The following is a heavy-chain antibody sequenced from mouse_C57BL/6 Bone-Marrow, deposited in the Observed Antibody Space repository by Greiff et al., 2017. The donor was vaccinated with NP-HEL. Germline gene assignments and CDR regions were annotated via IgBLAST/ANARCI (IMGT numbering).Heavy chain of an antibody. CDR1: GYSFTDYN. CDR3: ARWGWLLRAWYFDV. V-gene: IGHV1-39*01. CDR2: INPNYGTT. J-gene: IGHJ1*03. D-gene: IGHD2-3*01. Sequence: VQLQQSGPELVKPGASVKISCKASGYSFTDYNMNWVKQSNGQSLEWIGVINPNYGTTSYNQKFKGKATLTVDQSSSTAYMQLNSLTSEDSAVYYCARWGWLLRAWYFDVWGTGTTVTVSS.